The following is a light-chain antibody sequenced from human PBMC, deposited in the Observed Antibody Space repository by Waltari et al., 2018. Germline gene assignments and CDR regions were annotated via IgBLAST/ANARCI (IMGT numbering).Light chain of an antibody. V-gene: IGKV3-20*01. CDR3: QHYHGSTS. CDR2: GAG. J-gene: IGKJ4*01. CDR1: QSVRSNY. Sequence: EIVLTQSPGTLSLSPGEGATLSCRASQSVRSNYIAWYQHKPGQAPRLLIYGAGTRATGISDRFSGSWSGTDFTLTISRLEAEDSAVYYCQHYHGSTSFGAGTKVDIK.